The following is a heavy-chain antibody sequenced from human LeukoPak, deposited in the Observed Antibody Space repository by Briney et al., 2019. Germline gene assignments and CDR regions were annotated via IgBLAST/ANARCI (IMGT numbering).Heavy chain of an antibody. V-gene: IGHV4-4*07. Sequence: PSVTLSLTCTVSGGSISSYYWSWIRQPAGKGLEWVGRIYTSGSTNYNPSLKSRVTMSVDTSKNQFSLKLSSVTAADTAVYYCARVGTVTTFDYWGQGTLVTVSS. J-gene: IGHJ4*02. CDR1: GGSISSYY. CDR2: IYTSGST. D-gene: IGHD4-17*01. CDR3: ARVGTVTTFDY.